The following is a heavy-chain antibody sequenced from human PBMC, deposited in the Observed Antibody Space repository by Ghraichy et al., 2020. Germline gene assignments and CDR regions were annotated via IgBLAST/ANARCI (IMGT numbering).Heavy chain of an antibody. CDR2: IYPSGNA. Sequence: SETLSLTCTVSGGSIKRYYWAWIRKPPGKGLEWIGYIYPSGNANYNPSLKSRVTISVDTSKNQFSLKLSSVTAADTAVYYCVGTAEDTQSDYWGQGTLVTVSS. CDR3: VGTAEDTQSDY. V-gene: IGHV4-4*09. CDR1: GGSIKRYY. J-gene: IGHJ4*02. D-gene: IGHD5-18*01.